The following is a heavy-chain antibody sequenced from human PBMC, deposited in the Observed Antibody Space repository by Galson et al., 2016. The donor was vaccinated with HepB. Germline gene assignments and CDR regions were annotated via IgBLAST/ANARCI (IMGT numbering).Heavy chain of an antibody. Sequence: SLRLSCAGSGTTFGTYAMHWVRQAPGKGLEWVAVTSLDGSKEYFADSVKGRFTISRDNSKNTMYLQMNSLRPDDTAVYYCAREEYNGYEVLAPCLDHWGQGPLVTVSS. J-gene: IGHJ5*02. CDR3: AREEYNGYEVLAPCLDH. V-gene: IGHV3-30*04. CDR2: TSLDGSKE. D-gene: IGHD5-12*01. CDR1: GTTFGTYA.